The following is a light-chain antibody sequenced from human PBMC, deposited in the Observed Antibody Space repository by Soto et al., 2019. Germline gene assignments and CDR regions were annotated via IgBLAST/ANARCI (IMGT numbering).Light chain of an antibody. V-gene: IGKV3-20*01. Sequence: EIVLTQSPGTLSLSPGERATLSCRASQSVTNNYLAWYQQKAGQAPRLLIYLASNRAAGTPDRFSGSGSGADFTLTISRLEPEEFAVYFCQHYGSSPWTFGQGTKVDIK. CDR2: LAS. CDR3: QHYGSSPWT. CDR1: QSVTNNY. J-gene: IGKJ1*01.